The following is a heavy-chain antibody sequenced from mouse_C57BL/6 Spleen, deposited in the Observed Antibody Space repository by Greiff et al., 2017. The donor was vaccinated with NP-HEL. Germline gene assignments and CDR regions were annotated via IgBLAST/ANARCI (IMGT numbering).Heavy chain of an antibody. D-gene: IGHD2-3*01. CDR1: GFTFSDYG. CDR3: ARSYDGYYRDYFDY. V-gene: IGHV5-17*01. Sequence: EVMLVESGGGLVKPGGSLKLSCAASGFTFSDYGMHWVRQAPEKGLEWVAYISSGSSTIYYADTVKGRFTISRDNAKNTLFLQMTSLRSEDTAMYYCARSYDGYYRDYFDYWGQGTTLTVSS. CDR2: ISSGSSTI. J-gene: IGHJ2*01.